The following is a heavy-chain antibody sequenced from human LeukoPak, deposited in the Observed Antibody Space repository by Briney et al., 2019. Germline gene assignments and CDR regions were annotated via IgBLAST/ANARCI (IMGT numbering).Heavy chain of an antibody. Sequence: GESLKISCKGSGYSLTSYWITWVRQMPGKGLEWMGRVDPGDSYTNYSPSFQGHVTISADKSINTAYLQWSSLKASDTAMYYCARLRGSGPYYYNGLDVWGKGTTVTVSS. D-gene: IGHD3-10*01. CDR2: VDPGDSYT. V-gene: IGHV5-10-1*01. CDR1: GYSLTSYW. J-gene: IGHJ6*04. CDR3: ARLRGSGPYYYNGLDV.